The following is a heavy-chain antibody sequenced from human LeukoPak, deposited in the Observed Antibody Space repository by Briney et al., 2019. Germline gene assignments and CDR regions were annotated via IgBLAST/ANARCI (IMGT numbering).Heavy chain of an antibody. D-gene: IGHD3/OR15-3a*01. V-gene: IGHV4-61*02. CDR3: ARETDWGDRDY. J-gene: IGHJ4*02. Sequence: SETLSLTCTVSGGSISSGSYYWSWIRQPAGKRLEWIGRIYTSGSTNYNPSLKSRVTISVDTSKNQFSLKLSSVTAADTAVYYCARETDWGDRDYWGQGTLVTVSS. CDR2: IYTSGST. CDR1: GGSISSGSYY.